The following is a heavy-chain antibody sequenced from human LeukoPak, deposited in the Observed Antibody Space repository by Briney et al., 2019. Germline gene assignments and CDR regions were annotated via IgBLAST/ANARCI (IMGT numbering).Heavy chain of an antibody. CDR1: GFTFNNYW. CDR3: ARALYNRGWYPDYFDS. D-gene: IGHD6-19*01. V-gene: IGHV3-7*01. Sequence: GGSLRLSCAASGFTFNNYWMSWVRQAPGKGLEWLANIKRDGSDKYYVGSVEGRFTISRDNAKNSLYLQMSSLRAEDTAMYYCARALYNRGWYPDYFDSWGQGTLVTVSS. J-gene: IGHJ4*02. CDR2: IKRDGSDK.